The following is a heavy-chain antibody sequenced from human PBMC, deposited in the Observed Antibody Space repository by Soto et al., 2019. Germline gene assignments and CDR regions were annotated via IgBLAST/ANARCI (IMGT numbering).Heavy chain of an antibody. J-gene: IGHJ4*02. CDR3: VQGRYPTMATPLDH. Sequence: EVQLVASGGGLVQPGRSLRLSCAASGFTFDNCGMHWVRQAPGKGLEWVAGISWDSSTIGYADSVKGRFIISRDDAKNSLYLQMASLRGEDTALYYCVQGRYPTMATPLDHWGQGTQVIVSS. D-gene: IGHD2-15*01. V-gene: IGHV3-9*01. CDR1: GFTFDNCG. CDR2: ISWDSSTI.